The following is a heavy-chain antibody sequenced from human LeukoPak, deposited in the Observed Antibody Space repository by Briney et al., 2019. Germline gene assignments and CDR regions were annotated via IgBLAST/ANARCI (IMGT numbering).Heavy chain of an antibody. Sequence: ASVKVSCKASGYTFTSYGISWVRQAPGPGLEWMGWISAYNGNTNYAQKLQGRVTMTTDTSTSTAYMELRSLRSDDTAVYYCARVVWYYYGSGSYYNVPRYFDYWGQGTLVTVSS. J-gene: IGHJ4*02. CDR2: ISAYNGNT. V-gene: IGHV1-18*01. CDR3: ARVVWYYYGSGSYYNVPRYFDY. CDR1: GYTFTSYG. D-gene: IGHD3-10*01.